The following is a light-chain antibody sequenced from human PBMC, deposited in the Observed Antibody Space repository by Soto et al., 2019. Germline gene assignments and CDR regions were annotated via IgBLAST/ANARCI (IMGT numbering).Light chain of an antibody. V-gene: IGKV3-11*02. J-gene: IGKJ4*01. CDR1: QSVGSY. CDR3: QQRSNWPPLT. CDR2: DAS. Sequence: EIVVTQSPATLSLSPGERATLSSRTSQSVGSYVAWYQKKPGQAPRLLIYDASNRATGIPARFSGSGSGRDFTLTINSLEPEDFAVYYCQQRSNWPPLTFGGGTKVEIK.